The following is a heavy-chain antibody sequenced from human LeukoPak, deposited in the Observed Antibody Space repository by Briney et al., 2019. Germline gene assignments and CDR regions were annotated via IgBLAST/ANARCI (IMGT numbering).Heavy chain of an antibody. CDR3: ASERYPPFAKADGHRSYYCYYYMDV. D-gene: IGHD1-1*01. V-gene: IGHV1-8*03. Sequence: GASVKVSCKASGYTFTSYDINWVRQATGQGLEWMGWMNPNSGNTGYAQKFQGRVTITADESTSTAYMELSSLRSEDTAVYYCASERYPPFAKADGHRSYYCYYYMDVWGKGTTVTVSS. CDR1: GYTFTSYD. J-gene: IGHJ6*03. CDR2: MNPNSGNT.